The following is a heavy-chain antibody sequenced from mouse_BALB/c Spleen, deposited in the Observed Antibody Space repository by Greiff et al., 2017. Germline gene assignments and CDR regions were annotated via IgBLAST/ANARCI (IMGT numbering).Heavy chain of an antibody. CDR3: ARGGLRRAMDY. CDR1: GFTFSSYA. CDR2: ISSGGST. D-gene: IGHD2-4*01. Sequence: DVKLVESGGGLVKPGGSLKLSCAASGFTFSSYAMSWVRQTPEKRLEWVASISSGGSTYYPDSVKGRFTISRDNARNVLYLQMSSLTSEDTAMYYCARGGLRRAMDYWGQGTSVTVSS. V-gene: IGHV5-6-5*01. J-gene: IGHJ4*01.